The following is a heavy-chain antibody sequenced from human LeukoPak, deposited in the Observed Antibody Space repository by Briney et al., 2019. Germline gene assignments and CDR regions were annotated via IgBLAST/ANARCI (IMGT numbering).Heavy chain of an antibody. J-gene: IGHJ6*02. Sequence: PGGSLRLSCAASGFTFSSIWMSWVRQAPGKGLEWVANIKHDGSENNYVDSVKGRFSISRDNAKNSLHLQMNSLRVEDTAVYYCAKNGGPHGMDVWGLGTTVTVSS. CDR1: GFTFSSIW. D-gene: IGHD3-16*01. V-gene: IGHV3-7*02. CDR3: AKNGGPHGMDV. CDR2: IKHDGSEN.